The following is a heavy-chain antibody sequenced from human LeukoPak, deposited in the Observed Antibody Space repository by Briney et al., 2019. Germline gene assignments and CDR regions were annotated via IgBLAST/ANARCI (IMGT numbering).Heavy chain of an antibody. CDR2: IYYSGST. CDR3: ARAAYSSSWYRYGMDV. Sequence: PSETLSLTCTVSGGSISSSSYYWGWIRQPPGKGLEWIGYIYYSGSTNYNPSLKSRVTISVDTSKNQFSLKLSSVTAADTAVYYCARAAYSSSWYRYGMDVWGQGTTVTVSS. J-gene: IGHJ6*02. CDR1: GGSISSSSYY. D-gene: IGHD6-13*01. V-gene: IGHV4-61*05.